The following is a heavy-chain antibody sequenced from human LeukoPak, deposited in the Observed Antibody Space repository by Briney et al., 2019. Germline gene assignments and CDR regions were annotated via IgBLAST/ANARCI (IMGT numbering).Heavy chain of an antibody. CDR2: INPSGGST. V-gene: IGHV1-46*01. J-gene: IGHJ4*02. D-gene: IGHD3-3*01. Sequence: ASVKVSCKASGYTFTSYYMHWVRQAPGQGLEWMGIINPSGGSTSYAQKFQGRVTMTRDTSTSTVYMELSSLRSEDTAVYYCARANYDFWSGYYYFDYWGQGTLVTVSS. CDR1: GYTFTSYY. CDR3: ARANYDFWSGYYYFDY.